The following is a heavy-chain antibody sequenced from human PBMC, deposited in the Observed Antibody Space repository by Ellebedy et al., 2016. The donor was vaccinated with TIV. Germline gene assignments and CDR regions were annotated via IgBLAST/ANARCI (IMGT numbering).Heavy chain of an antibody. CDR3: AAVRIQIWFPNWFDP. V-gene: IGHV1-2*02. Sequence: ASVKVSCKASGYTFTGYYMHWVRQAPGQGPEWMGWINVNSGGTNYAQRFQGRVAMTRDTSINTAYMELSSLRSEDTAVYYCAAVRIQIWFPNWFDPWGQGTLVTVSS. J-gene: IGHJ5*02. CDR2: INVNSGGT. D-gene: IGHD5-18*01. CDR1: GYTFTGYY.